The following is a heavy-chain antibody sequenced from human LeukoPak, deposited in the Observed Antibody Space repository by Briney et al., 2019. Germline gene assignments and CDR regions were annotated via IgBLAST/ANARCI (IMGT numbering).Heavy chain of an antibody. CDR1: GVSISSGAYY. V-gene: IGHV4-31*03. CDR2: ISYSGST. CDR3: ARDKGWGSGLDY. D-gene: IGHD3-10*01. Sequence: SETLSLTCTVSGVSISSGAYYWTWVRQHPGKGLERIGYISYSGSTYYNPPLKSRVTMSLDTSKNQFSLKLSSVTAADTAVYYCARDKGWGSGLDYWGQGTLVTVSS. J-gene: IGHJ4*02.